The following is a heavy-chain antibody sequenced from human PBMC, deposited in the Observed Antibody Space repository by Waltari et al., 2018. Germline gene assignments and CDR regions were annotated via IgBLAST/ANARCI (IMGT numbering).Heavy chain of an antibody. Sequence: QVQLQQWGAGLLQPSETLSLTCAVYGGSFSGYYWGWIRQSPGKGLEWIGEINHAGNRNVNPPTGSLVTMLVDTSRSQFSLKLSSMTAADTALYYCVRLEDCSGPGGNCYSGDSFALDVWGQGTTVTVS. CDR2: INHAGNR. CDR3: VRLEDCSGPGGNCYSGDSFALDV. D-gene: IGHD2-8*02. J-gene: IGHJ6*02. V-gene: IGHV4-34*02. CDR1: GGSFSGYY.